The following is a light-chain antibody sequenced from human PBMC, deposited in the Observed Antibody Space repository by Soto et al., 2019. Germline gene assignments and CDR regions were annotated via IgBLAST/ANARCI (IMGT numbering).Light chain of an antibody. Sequence: QSALTQPPSASGSPGQSVTISCTGTSSDVGAYNFVSWYQQHSGRAPKLMIYEVTKRPSGVPDRFSGSKSGNTASLTVSGLQAEDEADYYCSSYADSNNLEVFGGGTKLTVL. J-gene: IGLJ2*01. CDR1: SSDVGAYNF. V-gene: IGLV2-8*01. CDR2: EVT. CDR3: SSYADSNNLEV.